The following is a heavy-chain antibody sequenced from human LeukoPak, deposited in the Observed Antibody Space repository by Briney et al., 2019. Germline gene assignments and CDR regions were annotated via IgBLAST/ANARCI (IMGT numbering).Heavy chain of an antibody. CDR3: AKQLGYCSDGSCYFPY. D-gene: IGHD2-15*01. Sequence: GGSLILSCAASGFTVISNYMSWVRQAPGKGLEWVSVIYSGGYTYYADSVQGRFTISRDNSKSTLCLQMNSLRAEDTAVYYCAKQLGYCSDGSCYFPYWGQGTLVTVSS. CDR1: GFTVISNY. V-gene: IGHV3-53*01. CDR2: IYSGGYT. J-gene: IGHJ4*02.